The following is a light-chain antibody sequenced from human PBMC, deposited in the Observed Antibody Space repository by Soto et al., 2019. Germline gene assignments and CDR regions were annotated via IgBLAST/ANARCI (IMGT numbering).Light chain of an antibody. CDR2: EVS. CDR3: TSYVGSNIWV. V-gene: IGLV2-8*01. J-gene: IGLJ3*02. Sequence: QSALTHPPSASGSPGQSVTISGTGTSSDVGAYKYVSWYQQYPGKAPKLMIYEVSKRPSGVPDRFSGSKSGNTASLTVSGLQAEDEADYYCTSYVGSNIWVFGGGTKLTVL. CDR1: SSDVGAYKY.